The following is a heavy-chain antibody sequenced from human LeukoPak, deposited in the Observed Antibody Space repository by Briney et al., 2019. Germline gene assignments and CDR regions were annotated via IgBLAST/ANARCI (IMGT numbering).Heavy chain of an antibody. CDR2: IYYSGST. CDR3: ARVVGIAAAGTSAYGMDA. CDR1: GGSISSYY. D-gene: IGHD6-13*01. V-gene: IGHV4-59*01. Sequence: PSETLSLTCTVSGGSISSYYWSWIRQPPGKGLEWIGYIYYSGSTNYNPSLKSRVTISVDTSKNQFSLKLSSVTAADTAVYYCARVVGIAAAGTSAYGMDAWGQGTTVTVSS. J-gene: IGHJ6*02.